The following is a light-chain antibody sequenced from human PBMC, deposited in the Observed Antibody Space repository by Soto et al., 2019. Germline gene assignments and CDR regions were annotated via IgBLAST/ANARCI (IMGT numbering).Light chain of an antibody. CDR1: QGIGYY. CDR3: QQPNSFPLT. V-gene: IGKV1-12*01. Sequence: DIQLTQSPSSVSASVGDRVTITCRASQGIGYYLAWYQQKPGKAPKLLIYAASHLQSGVPSRFSGRVSGTAFTLTFSSLETENFAYYSCQQPNSFPLTFGQGTKLEIK. CDR2: AAS. J-gene: IGKJ2*01.